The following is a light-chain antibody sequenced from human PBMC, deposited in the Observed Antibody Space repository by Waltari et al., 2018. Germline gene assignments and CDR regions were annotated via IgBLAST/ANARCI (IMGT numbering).Light chain of an antibody. V-gene: IGLV1-44*01. Sequence: QSVLTQPPSVSETPGQRVTISRSVDYSSIGSDAVSWYQQRPRTAPKLLIYSNDQRPSGVPDRFSGSKSGASASLAISGLRSEDEADYYCAAWNNRLNGWVFGGGTKLTVL. J-gene: IGLJ3*02. CDR1: YSSIGSDA. CDR3: AAWNNRLNGWV. CDR2: SND.